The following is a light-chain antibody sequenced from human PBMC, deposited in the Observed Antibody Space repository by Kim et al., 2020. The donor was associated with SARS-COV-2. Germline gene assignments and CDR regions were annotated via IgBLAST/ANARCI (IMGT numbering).Light chain of an antibody. J-gene: IGLJ3*02. CDR3: STYISSSTLV. V-gene: IGLV2-14*01. Sequence: SALTQPASVSGSPGQSITISCTGTSSDVGDYDYVSWYQQHPGKAPKLIIYDVNNRPSGVSNRFSGSKSANTASLTISGLQAEDEADYYCSTYISSSTLVFGGGTKLAVL. CDR2: DVN. CDR1: SSDVGDYDY.